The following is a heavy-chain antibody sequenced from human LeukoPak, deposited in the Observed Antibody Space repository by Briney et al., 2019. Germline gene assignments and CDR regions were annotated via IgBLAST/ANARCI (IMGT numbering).Heavy chain of an antibody. CDR1: GYTFTGYY. CDR2: INPNSGGT. Sequence: ASVKVSCKASGYTFTGYYMHWVRQAPGQGLEWMGWINPNSGGTNYAQKFQGRVTMTRDTSISTAYMELSRRRSDDTAVYYCASSDGYSYAFDYWGQGTLVTVSS. J-gene: IGHJ4*02. CDR3: ASSDGYSYAFDY. V-gene: IGHV1-2*02. D-gene: IGHD5-18*01.